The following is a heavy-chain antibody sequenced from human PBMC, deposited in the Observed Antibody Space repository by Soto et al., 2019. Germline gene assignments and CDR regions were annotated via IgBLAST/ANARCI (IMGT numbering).Heavy chain of an antibody. CDR1: GFTFSSYA. Sequence: QVQPVESGGGGVQPGRSLRLSCAASGFTFSSYAMHWVRQAPGKGLEWVAVISYDGSNKYYVDSVKGRFSISRDNSKNALYLQVNSRGAEDTAVYYCAREIERLLGYWGQGTLVTVSS. D-gene: IGHD3-3*01. J-gene: IGHJ4*02. V-gene: IGHV3-30-3*01. CDR3: AREIERLLGY. CDR2: ISYDGSNK.